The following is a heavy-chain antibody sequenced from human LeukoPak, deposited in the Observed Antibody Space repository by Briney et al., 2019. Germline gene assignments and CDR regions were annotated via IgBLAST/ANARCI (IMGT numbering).Heavy chain of an antibody. CDR2: ISGYNGNT. D-gene: IGHD6-13*01. CDR1: GYTFTSYG. Sequence: GSVKVSCKASGYTFTSYGFNWVRQAPGHGLEWMGWISGYNGNTNYAQKFQGRVTLTTDTSTTTAYMELRRLTSDDTAVYYCARGLAEQQLVVDYWGQGTLVTVSS. CDR3: ARGLAEQQLVVDY. V-gene: IGHV1-18*04. J-gene: IGHJ4*02.